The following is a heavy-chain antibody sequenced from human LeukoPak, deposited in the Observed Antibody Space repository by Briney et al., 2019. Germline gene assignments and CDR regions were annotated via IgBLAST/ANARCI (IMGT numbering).Heavy chain of an antibody. CDR3: AREGYYDSSGYWIDYFDY. CDR2: IYTSGST. CDR1: GGSISSGSYY. J-gene: IGHJ4*02. V-gene: IGHV4-61*02. D-gene: IGHD3-22*01. Sequence: SQTLSLTCTVSGGSISSGSYYWSWIRQPAGKGLEWIGRIYTSGSTNYNPSLKSRVTISVDTSKNQFSLKLSSVTAADTAVYYCAREGYYDSSGYWIDYFDYWGQGTLVTVSS.